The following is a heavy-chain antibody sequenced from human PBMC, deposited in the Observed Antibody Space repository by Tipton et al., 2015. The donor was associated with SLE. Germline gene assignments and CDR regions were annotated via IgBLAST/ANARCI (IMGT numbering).Heavy chain of an antibody. CDR1: GYTFTNYG. CDR2: ISTNNGDT. Sequence: QLVQSGAEVRKPGASVKVSCKASGYTFTNYGISWVRQAPGQGLEWMGWISTNNGDTKYAQRFQGRVTMTTDTSTSTTYMALRSPTSDDTAIYYCARECSGTGCLDYWGQGTLVTVSS. D-gene: IGHD2-8*02. V-gene: IGHV1-18*01. J-gene: IGHJ4*02. CDR3: ARECSGTGCLDY.